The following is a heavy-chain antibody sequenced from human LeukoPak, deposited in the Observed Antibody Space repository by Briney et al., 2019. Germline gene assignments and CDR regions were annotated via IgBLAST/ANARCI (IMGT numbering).Heavy chain of an antibody. V-gene: IGHV3-7*03. J-gene: IGHJ6*03. CDR1: GFTFSRFW. Sequence: PGGSLRLSCAASGFTFSRFWMSWVRQAPGKGLELVANIQQDEGQKYYVDSVKGRFIISRDNAKNSLYLQMNSLRAEDTAVYYCAKALVARGDFWSGYYRLDHYYMDVWGKGTTVTVSS. D-gene: IGHD3-3*01. CDR2: IQQDEGQK. CDR3: AKALVARGDFWSGYYRLDHYYMDV.